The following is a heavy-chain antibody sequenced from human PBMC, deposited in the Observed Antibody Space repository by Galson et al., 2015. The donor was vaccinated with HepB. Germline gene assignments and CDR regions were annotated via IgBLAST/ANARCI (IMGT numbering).Heavy chain of an antibody. Sequence: SCKASGYTFSSHAINWVRQAPGQGLGWMGWISANNRNTNYAQNLQGRVPLITDTSTSTAYMDLRSLTSDDTAIYYCARDRSGLAVEGMDVWGQGTTVTVSS. CDR2: ISANNRNT. CDR1: GYTFSSHA. CDR3: ARDRSGLAVEGMDV. V-gene: IGHV1-18*04. D-gene: IGHD6-19*01. J-gene: IGHJ6*02.